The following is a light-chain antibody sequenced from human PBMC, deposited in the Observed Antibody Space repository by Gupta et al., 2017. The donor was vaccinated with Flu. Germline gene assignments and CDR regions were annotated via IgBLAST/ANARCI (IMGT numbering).Light chain of an antibody. CDR1: SSDVGAYNF. Sequence: QSALTQPASVSGSPGPSITISCTGTSSDVGAYNFVSWYHQHTGKAPKLVIYEVINRPSGVSNRFSASKSDNTASLTISGLQAEDEADYYCSSFTTSRIYVFGTGTKVTVL. CDR3: SSFTTSRIYV. V-gene: IGLV2-14*01. J-gene: IGLJ1*01. CDR2: EVI.